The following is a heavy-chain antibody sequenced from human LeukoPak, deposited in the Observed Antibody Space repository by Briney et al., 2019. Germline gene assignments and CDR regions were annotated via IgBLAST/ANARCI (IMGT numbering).Heavy chain of an antibody. CDR3: AKPGRGGLYGGGFQH. V-gene: IGHV3-23*01. J-gene: IGHJ1*01. CDR1: GFTFSSYA. D-gene: IGHD2-8*01. Sequence: GGSLRLSCAASGFTFSSYAMSWVRQAPGKGLEWVSAISGSGGSTFYAESAKGRFTISRDNSKNTLYLQMNSLRAEDTALYYCAKPGRGGLYGGGFQHWGQGTLVTVSS. CDR2: ISGSGGST.